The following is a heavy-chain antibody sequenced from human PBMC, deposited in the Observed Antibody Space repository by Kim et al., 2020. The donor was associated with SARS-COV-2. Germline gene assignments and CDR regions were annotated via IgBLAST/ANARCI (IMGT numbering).Heavy chain of an antibody. J-gene: IGHJ6*01. V-gene: IGHV3-43*01. Sequence: GGSLRLSCAASGFTFHDYTFHWVHQAPGKGLEWVSLISWDGSKTYYADSVKGRFTISRDNSKNSLYLQMKSLRNDDTALYYCVRNEGYQSPGGYYYAYG. D-gene: IGHD3-22*01. CDR3: VRNEGYQSPGGYYYAYG. CDR2: ISWDGSKT. CDR1: GFTFHDYT.